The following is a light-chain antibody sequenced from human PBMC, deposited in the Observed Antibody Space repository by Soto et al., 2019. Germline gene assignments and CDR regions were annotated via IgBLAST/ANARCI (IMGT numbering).Light chain of an antibody. V-gene: IGKV2-28*01. CDR1: QSLLQSNGYVY. CDR2: LAS. CDR3: MQALHTPR. J-gene: IGKJ1*01. Sequence: VVTQSPLSLPVTPGEPASISCRSSQSLLQSNGYVYLDWYLQKPGQSPQLLIYLASNRASGVPDRFSGSGSGTDFTLKISRVEAEDVGIYYCMQALHTPRFGQGTKVEIK.